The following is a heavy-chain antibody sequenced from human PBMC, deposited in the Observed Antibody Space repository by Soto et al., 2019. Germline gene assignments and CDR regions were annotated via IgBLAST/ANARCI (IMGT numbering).Heavy chain of an antibody. D-gene: IGHD6-6*01. CDR1: GGSISSYY. J-gene: IGHJ5*02. Sequence: SETLSLTCTVSGGSISSYYWSWIRQPPGKGLEWIGYIYYSGSTNYNPSLKSRVTISVDTSKNQFSLKLSSVTAADTAVYYCARDSSIAAHNWFDPWGQGTLVTVSS. CDR3: ARDSSIAAHNWFDP. CDR2: IYYSGST. V-gene: IGHV4-59*01.